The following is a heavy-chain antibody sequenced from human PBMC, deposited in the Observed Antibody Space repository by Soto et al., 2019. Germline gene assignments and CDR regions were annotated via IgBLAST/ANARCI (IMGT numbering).Heavy chain of an antibody. Sequence: LRLSCAASGLSVTSNHISWVRQAPGKGLEWVSLIYSGGSGTLYADSVRGRFTVSRDSSQNTVYLHMNSLRVEDTALYYCTKDPSIIVVVPAAIDYYGMDVWGQGTTVTVSS. J-gene: IGHJ6*02. V-gene: IGHV3-53*01. CDR2: IYSGGSGT. CDR3: TKDPSIIVVVPAAIDYYGMDV. CDR1: GLSVTSNH. D-gene: IGHD2-2*02.